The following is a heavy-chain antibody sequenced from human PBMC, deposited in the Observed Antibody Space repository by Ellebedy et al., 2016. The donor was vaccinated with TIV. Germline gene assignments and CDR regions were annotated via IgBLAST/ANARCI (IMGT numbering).Heavy chain of an antibody. Sequence: GESLKISCATSGFAFSSYAMSWVRQAPGKGLEWVSAISDNGVITKYADSVKGRFTISRDNSKNTLYLQMNSLRPEDTAVYYCAKGGSKSGYSFDLWGRGTLVTVSS. CDR3: AKGGSKSGYSFDL. J-gene: IGHJ2*01. V-gene: IGHV3-23*01. CDR1: GFAFSSYA. CDR2: ISDNGVIT. D-gene: IGHD3-3*01.